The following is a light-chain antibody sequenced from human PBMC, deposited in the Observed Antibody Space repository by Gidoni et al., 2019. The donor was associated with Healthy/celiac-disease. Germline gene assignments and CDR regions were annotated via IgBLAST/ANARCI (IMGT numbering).Light chain of an antibody. CDR3: QQYNNWPRT. J-gene: IGKJ2*01. Sequence: EIVMTQSPATLSVSPGERATLSCRASQSVSSNLAWYQQKPGQAPRLLIYGASTRATGIPARFSGTLTISSLQSEDFAVYYCQQYNNWPRTFGQGTKLEIK. CDR2: GAS. CDR1: QSVSSN. V-gene: IGKV3-15*01.